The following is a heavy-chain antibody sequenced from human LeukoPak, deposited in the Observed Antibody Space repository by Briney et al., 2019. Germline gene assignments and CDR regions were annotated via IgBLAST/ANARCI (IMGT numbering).Heavy chain of an antibody. CDR2: INPSGGST. V-gene: IGHV1-46*03. D-gene: IGHD3-10*01. Sequence: ASVKVSCKASGYTFTSYYMHWVRQAPGQGLEWMGIINPSGGSTSYAQKFQGRVTMTRDTSTSTVYMELSSLRSEDTAVYYCASGHQGFRGATGPFACWGQGTLVTVSS. CDR3: ASGHQGFRGATGPFAC. CDR1: GYTFTSYY. J-gene: IGHJ4*02.